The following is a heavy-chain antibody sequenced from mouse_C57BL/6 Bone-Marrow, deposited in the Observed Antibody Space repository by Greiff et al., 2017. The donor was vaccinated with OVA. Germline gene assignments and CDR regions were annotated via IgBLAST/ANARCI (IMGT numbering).Heavy chain of an antibody. D-gene: IGHD2-2*01. CDR3: ARKHYYGYDGFAY. J-gene: IGHJ3*01. CDR1: GYTFTDYY. Sequence: VQLQQSGPELVKPGASVKISCKASGYTFTDYYINWVKQRPGQGLEWIGWIFPGSGSTYYNEKFKGKATLTVDKSSSTAYMLLSSLTSEDSAVYFCARKHYYGYDGFAYWGQGTLVTVSA. V-gene: IGHV1-75*01. CDR2: IFPGSGST.